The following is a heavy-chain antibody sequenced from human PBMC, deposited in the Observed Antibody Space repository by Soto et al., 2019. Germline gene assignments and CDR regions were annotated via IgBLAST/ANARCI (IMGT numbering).Heavy chain of an antibody. V-gene: IGHV3-33*01. CDR3: ARDRADYGDYVYY. CDR1: GFTFSSYG. J-gene: IGHJ4*02. D-gene: IGHD4-17*01. CDR2: IWYDGSNK. Sequence: ESGGGVVQPGRSLRLSCAASGFTFSSYGMHWVRQAPGKGLEWVAVIWYDGSNKYYADSVKGRFTISRDNSKNTLYLQMNSLRAEDTAVYYCARDRADYGDYVYYWGQGTLVTVSS.